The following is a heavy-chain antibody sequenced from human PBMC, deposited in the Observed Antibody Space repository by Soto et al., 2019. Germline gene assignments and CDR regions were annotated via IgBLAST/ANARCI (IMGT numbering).Heavy chain of an antibody. J-gene: IGHJ5*02. V-gene: IGHV1-69*12. CDR3: ARDGDLRSDFWSGPLGGGWFDP. D-gene: IGHD3-3*01. CDR1: GGTFSDSA. CDR2: IIPIFGST. Sequence: QVQLVQSGAEVRKHGSSVKVSCKASGGTFSDSAITWVRQAPGQGLEWVGGIIPIFGSTNYAQKFQGRVTITADESTSTAYMELSSLTSEDTAVYYCARDGDLRSDFWSGPLGGGWFDPWGQGTLVNVSS.